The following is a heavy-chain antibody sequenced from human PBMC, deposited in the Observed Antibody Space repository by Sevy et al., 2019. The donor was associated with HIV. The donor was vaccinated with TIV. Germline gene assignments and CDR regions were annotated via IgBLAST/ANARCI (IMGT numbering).Heavy chain of an antibody. J-gene: IGHJ4*02. CDR2: MYHRGTT. D-gene: IGHD6-25*01. CDR3: AAAAGTDILGYYFDS. CDR1: GDSIISSRW. Sequence: WETLSLTCTVSGDSIISSRWWSWSRQSPGTGLEWIGDMYHRGTTNYSPSLKNRVIMSVDKSKNQFSLKLTSVTAADTAVYYCAAAAGTDILGYYFDSWGQGIPVTVSS. V-gene: IGHV4-4*02.